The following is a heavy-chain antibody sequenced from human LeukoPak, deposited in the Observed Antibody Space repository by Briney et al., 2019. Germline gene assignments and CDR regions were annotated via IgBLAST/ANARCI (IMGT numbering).Heavy chain of an antibody. J-gene: IGHJ5*02. CDR2: IYPGDSDT. D-gene: IGHD3-10*01. Sequence: GESLKISCKGSGYSFTNYWIGWVSQKPGKGLEWMVIIYPGDSDTRYSPSFKGQVTISADKSISTAYLQWSTLTASDTAMYYCARHGPVYGSGSRWFDPWGQGTLDTVSS. CDR3: ARHGPVYGSGSRWFDP. V-gene: IGHV5-51*01. CDR1: GYSFTNYW.